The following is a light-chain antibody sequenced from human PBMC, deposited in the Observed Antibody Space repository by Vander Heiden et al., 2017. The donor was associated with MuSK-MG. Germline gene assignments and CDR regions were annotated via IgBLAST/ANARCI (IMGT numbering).Light chain of an antibody. CDR2: QDS. CDR1: KLGDKY. CDR3: QAWDSSTGV. Sequence: SYELTQPPSVSVSPGQTASITCSGDKLGDKYACWYQQKQGQSPVLGIYQDSKRPSGIPERVSGSNSGNTVTLTISGTQAMEEADYYCQAWDSSTGVFGGGTKLTVL. J-gene: IGLJ2*01. V-gene: IGLV3-1*01.